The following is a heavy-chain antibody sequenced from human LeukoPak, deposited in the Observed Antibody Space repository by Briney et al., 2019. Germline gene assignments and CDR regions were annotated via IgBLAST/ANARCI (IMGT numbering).Heavy chain of an antibody. D-gene: IGHD2-21*01. CDR3: AEETRGVVEYNWFDP. CDR1: GFTFSSYA. CDR2: ISGSGGST. Sequence: GGSLRLSCAASGFTFSSYAMSWVRQAPGKGLEWVSAISGSGGSTYYADSVKGRFTISRDNSKNTLYLQMNSLRAEDTAVYYCAEETRGVVEYNWFDPWGQGTLVTVSS. V-gene: IGHV3-23*01. J-gene: IGHJ5*02.